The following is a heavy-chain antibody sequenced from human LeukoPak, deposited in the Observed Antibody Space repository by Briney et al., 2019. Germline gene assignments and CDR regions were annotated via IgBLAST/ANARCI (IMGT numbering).Heavy chain of an antibody. CDR3: AKGAKGGIVVVITNAFYM. Sequence: PGGTLRLSCAVSGFTFLIYGMTSVRQAPGEGRGWVSAVSSSGASTYYADSVKGRFTVSRDNSKNTLFLQINSLRAEDTAVYYCAKGAKGGIVVVITNAFYMWGQGTMVTVSS. J-gene: IGHJ3*02. D-gene: IGHD3-22*01. V-gene: IGHV3-23*01. CDR1: GFTFLIYG. CDR2: VSSSGAST.